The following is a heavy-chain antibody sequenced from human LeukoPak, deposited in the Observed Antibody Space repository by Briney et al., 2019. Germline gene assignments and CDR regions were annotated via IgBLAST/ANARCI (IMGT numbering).Heavy chain of an antibody. CDR3: ARGAPPGYVTLYYYYYMDV. CDR1: GGSISSYY. J-gene: IGHJ6*03. D-gene: IGHD3-9*01. CDR2: IYYSGST. V-gene: IGHV4-59*01. Sequence: SETLSLTCTVSGGSISSYYWSWIRQPPGKGLEWIGYIYYSGSTNYNPSLKSRVTISVDTSKNQFSLKLSSVAAADTAVYYCARGAPPGYVTLYYYYYMDVWGKGTTVTVSS.